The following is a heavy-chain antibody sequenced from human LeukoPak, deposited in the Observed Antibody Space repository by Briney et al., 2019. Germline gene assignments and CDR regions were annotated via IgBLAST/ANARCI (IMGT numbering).Heavy chain of an antibody. D-gene: IGHD3-22*01. CDR3: ARGPRNSSGWDYYHYAMDV. CDR2: MSYDGANK. V-gene: IGHV3-30-3*01. Sequence: PGGSLRLSCAASGFKFNTYAMHWVRQAPGKGLEWAAVMSYDGANKFHADSVKGRFTISRDNSRNILFLQTNSLRPEDTAVYYCARGPRNSSGWDYYHYAMDVWGLGTTVTVSS. CDR1: GFKFNTYA. J-gene: IGHJ6*02.